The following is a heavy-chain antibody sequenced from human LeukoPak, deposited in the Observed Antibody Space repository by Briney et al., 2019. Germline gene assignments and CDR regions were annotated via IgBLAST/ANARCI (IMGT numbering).Heavy chain of an antibody. D-gene: IGHD5-12*01. Sequence: PGGSLRLSCAASGFTFSTFAMSWVRQAPGKGLEWVSAISGSGGSTYYADSVKGRFTISRDNSKNTLYLQMNSLRAEDTAVYYCAKCGYDSGEVDYWGQGTLVTVSS. J-gene: IGHJ4*02. CDR2: ISGSGGST. CDR3: AKCGYDSGEVDY. CDR1: GFTFSTFA. V-gene: IGHV3-23*01.